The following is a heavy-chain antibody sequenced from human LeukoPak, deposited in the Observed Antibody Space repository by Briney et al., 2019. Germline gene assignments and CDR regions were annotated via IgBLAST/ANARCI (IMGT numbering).Heavy chain of an antibody. D-gene: IGHD3-3*01. CDR1: GGSISSYY. CDR2: IYYTGST. CDR3: ARDRSRRYDFWSGYPYYFDY. V-gene: IGHV4-59*01. Sequence: SETLSLTCTVSGGSISSYYWSWIRQPPGKGLEWIGYIYYTGSTSYNPFLKSRVTMSLDESKNQFSLELNSVTPADTAVYYCARDRSRRYDFWSGYPYYFDYWGQGTLVTVSS. J-gene: IGHJ4*02.